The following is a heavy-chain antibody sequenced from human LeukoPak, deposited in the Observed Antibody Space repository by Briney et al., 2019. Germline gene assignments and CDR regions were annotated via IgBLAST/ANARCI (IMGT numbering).Heavy chain of an antibody. D-gene: IGHD4-17*01. CDR1: GFTFSTYA. CDR2: ISTTT. CDR3: AKPIGPRYGDYHNSCFDS. J-gene: IGHJ5*01. V-gene: IGHV3-23*01. Sequence: PGGSLRLSWAASGFTFSTYAMSWVRQVPGKGLEWVSAISTTTYYADFVEGRFTISRDNSKNTLYLQMNSLRAEDTAVYYCAKPIGPRYGDYHNSCFDSWGQGTLVTVSS.